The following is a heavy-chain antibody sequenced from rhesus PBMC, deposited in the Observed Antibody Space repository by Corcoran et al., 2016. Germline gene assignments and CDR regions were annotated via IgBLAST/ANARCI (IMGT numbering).Heavy chain of an antibody. CDR3: AKGNAGGFDAFEF. CDR1: GYTFTDHY. J-gene: IGHJ3*01. D-gene: IGHD1-44*02. CDR2: MKRGGSRT. Sequence: EVQLVQSGAEVKKPGASVQISCKASGYTFTDHYLNWVRQAPGKGLAWVSTMKRGGSRTYHTADVKGRSPNSRNNSKNTHALKMNSLRGEAMALYYCAKGNAGGFDAFEFWGQGLRVTVSS. V-gene: IGHV3S25*01.